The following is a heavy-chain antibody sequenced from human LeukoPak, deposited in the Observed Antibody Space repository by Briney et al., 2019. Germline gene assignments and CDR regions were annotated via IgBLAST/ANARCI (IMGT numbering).Heavy chain of an antibody. D-gene: IGHD2-15*01. J-gene: IGHJ4*02. CDR3: AKGTLGSCSGASCYPLDY. V-gene: IGHV3-23*01. Sequence: PGGSLRLSCSPSGFTFSSYAMAWVGQAPVKGLQWVSVITDSGINTYYTDSVKGRFTISRDNSKNTLYLQMNSLRAEDTAVYYCAKGTLGSCSGASCYPLDYWGQGTLVTVSS. CDR1: GFTFSSYA. CDR2: ITDSGINT.